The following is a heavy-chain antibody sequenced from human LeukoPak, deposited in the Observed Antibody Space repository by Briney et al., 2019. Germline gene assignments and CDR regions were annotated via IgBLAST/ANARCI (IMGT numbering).Heavy chain of an antibody. CDR1: GFTFSSYV. J-gene: IGHJ4*02. CDR2: ISHDGII. CDR3: ARDLLIRYFDWLPIDY. V-gene: IGHV3-74*01. D-gene: IGHD3-9*01. Sequence: HPGGSLRLSCETAGFTFSSYVMHWVRRTPGKGLVWVSRISHDGIISYADSVKGRFTISRDNAKNTLILQMNSLRAEDTAVYYCARDLLIRYFDWLPIDYWGQGTLVTVSS.